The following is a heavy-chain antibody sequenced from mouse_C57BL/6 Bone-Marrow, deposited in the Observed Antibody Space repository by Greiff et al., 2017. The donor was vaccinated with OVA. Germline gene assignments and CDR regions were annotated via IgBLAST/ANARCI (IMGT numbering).Heavy chain of an antibody. CDR2: IYPGNSDT. J-gene: IGHJ2*01. D-gene: IGHD1-1*01. CDR1: GYTFTSYW. CDR3: TRGYYYGSSYRRYFDY. V-gene: IGHV1-5*01. Sequence: EVQLQQSGTVLARPGASVKMSCKTSGYTFTSYWMHWVKQRHGQGLEWIGAIYPGNSDTSYNQKFKGKAKLTAVTSASTAYMELSSLTNEDSAVYYCTRGYYYGSSYRRYFDYWGQGTTLTVSS.